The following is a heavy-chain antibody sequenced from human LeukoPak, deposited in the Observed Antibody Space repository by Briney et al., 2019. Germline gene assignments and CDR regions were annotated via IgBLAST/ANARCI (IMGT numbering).Heavy chain of an antibody. J-gene: IGHJ4*02. V-gene: IGHV4-31*03. Sequence: SETLSLTCTVSGGSISSGGYYWSWIRQHPGKGLEWIGYIYYSGSTYYNPSLKSRVTISVDTSKNQFSLKLSSVTAADTAGYYCARCRGCSSTSCYYYFDYWGQGTLVTVSS. CDR2: IYYSGST. CDR3: ARCRGCSSTSCYYYFDY. D-gene: IGHD2-2*01. CDR1: GGSISSGGYY.